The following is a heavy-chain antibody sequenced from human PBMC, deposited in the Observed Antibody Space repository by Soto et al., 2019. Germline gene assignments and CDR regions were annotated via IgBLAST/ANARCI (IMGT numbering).Heavy chain of an antibody. V-gene: IGHV4-59*01. CDR1: GGSISSYY. J-gene: IGHJ3*02. CDR2: IYYSGST. CDR3: ARDGGSAFDI. D-gene: IGHD3-16*01. Sequence: SETLSLTCTVSGGSISSYYWSWIRQPPGKGLEWIGYIYYSGSTNYNPSLKSRVTISVDTSKNQFSLKLSSVTAADTAVYYCARDGGSAFDIWGQGTMVTVSS.